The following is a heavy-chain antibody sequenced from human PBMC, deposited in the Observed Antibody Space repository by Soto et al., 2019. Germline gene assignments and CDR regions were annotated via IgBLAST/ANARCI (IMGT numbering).Heavy chain of an antibody. CDR1: GGTFSSYA. D-gene: IGHD2-15*01. Sequence: QVQLVQSGAEVKKPGSSVKVSCKASGGTFSSYAISWVRQAPGQGLEWLGGIIPIFGTANYAQKFQGRVTNTEDKSTRTAYMGLSSLRSENTAVYYCARGVAANSYDYYGMDVWGQGNTVTVSS. J-gene: IGHJ6*02. V-gene: IGHV1-69*06. CDR2: IIPIFGTA. CDR3: ARGVAANSYDYYGMDV.